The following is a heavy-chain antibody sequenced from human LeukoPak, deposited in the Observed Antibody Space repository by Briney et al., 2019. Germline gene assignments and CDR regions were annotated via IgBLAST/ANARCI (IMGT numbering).Heavy chain of an antibody. CDR3: AKESRITIFGEYYFDY. V-gene: IGHV3-23*01. CDR1: GFTFSSYW. Sequence: PGGSLRLSCAASGFTFSSYWMSWVRQAPGKGLEWVSAISGSGGSTYYADSVKGRFTISRDNSKNTLYLQMNSLRAEDTAVYYCAKESRITIFGEYYFDYWGQGTLVTVSS. J-gene: IGHJ4*02. CDR2: ISGSGGST. D-gene: IGHD3-3*01.